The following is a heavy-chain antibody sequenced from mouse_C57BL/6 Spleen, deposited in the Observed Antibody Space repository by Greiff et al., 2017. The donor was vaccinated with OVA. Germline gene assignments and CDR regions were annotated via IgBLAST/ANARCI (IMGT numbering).Heavy chain of an antibody. CDR2: ISSGGSYT. D-gene: IGHD1-1*01. J-gene: IGHJ2*01. CDR1: GFTFSSYG. V-gene: IGHV5-6*01. CDR3: ARHGFYYGSRHSSLFDY. Sequence: EVQGVESGGDLVKPGGSLKLSCAASGFTFSSYGMSWVRQTPDKRLEWVATISSGGSYTYYPDSVKGRFTISRDNAKNTLYLQMSSLKSEDTAMYYCARHGFYYGSRHSSLFDYWGQGTTLTVSS.